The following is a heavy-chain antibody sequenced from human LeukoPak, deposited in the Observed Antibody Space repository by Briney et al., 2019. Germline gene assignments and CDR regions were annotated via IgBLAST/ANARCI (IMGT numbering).Heavy chain of an antibody. CDR1: GGSINSGGYY. CDR3: ARALLRSRMYYFDY. J-gene: IGHJ4*02. CDR2: IYDIGST. Sequence: SETLYLTCTVSGGSINSGGYYWIWIRQHPVKGLEWIGYIYDIGSTYYNPSLKGRVTITVDTTKNQFNLNISTVTAAAAAEYSCARALLRSRMYYFDYWGQGTLVTVSS. D-gene: IGHD2-15*01. V-gene: IGHV4-31*03.